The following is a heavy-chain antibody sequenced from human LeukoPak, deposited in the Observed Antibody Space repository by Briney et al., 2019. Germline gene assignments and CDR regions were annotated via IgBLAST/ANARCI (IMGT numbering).Heavy chain of an antibody. V-gene: IGHV3-43*02. Sequence: GGALRLSCAASGFTIGPYAMYWVRQGPGGGLEWVSVIKADGSGTFYADSVRGRFTTSRDNSKNSLYLQMNSLTSEDTALYYCATWAFYHNLDVWGQGTTVIVSS. J-gene: IGHJ6*02. D-gene: IGHD2/OR15-2a*01. CDR2: IKADGSGT. CDR1: GFTIGPYA. CDR3: ATWAFYHNLDV.